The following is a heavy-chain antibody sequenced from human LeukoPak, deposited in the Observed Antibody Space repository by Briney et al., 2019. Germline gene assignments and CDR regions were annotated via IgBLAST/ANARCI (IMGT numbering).Heavy chain of an antibody. CDR3: ATSADCSSTSCLGRHYYYYMDV. J-gene: IGHJ6*03. CDR1: GYTFTDYY. V-gene: IGHV1-69-2*01. D-gene: IGHD2-2*01. Sequence: ASVKVSCKVSGYTFTDYYMHWVQQAPGKGLEWMGLVDPEDGETIYAEKFQGRVTITADTSTDTAYMELRSLRSEDTAVYYCATSADCSSTSCLGRHYYYYMDVWGKGTTVTVSS. CDR2: VDPEDGET.